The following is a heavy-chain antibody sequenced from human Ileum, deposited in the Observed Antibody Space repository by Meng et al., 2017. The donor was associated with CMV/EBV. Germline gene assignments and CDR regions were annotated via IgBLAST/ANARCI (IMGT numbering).Heavy chain of an antibody. J-gene: IGHJ4*02. Sequence: KASGYTFTGYYMHWVRQAPGQGLEWMGWINPNSGGTNYAQKFQGRVTMTRDTSISTAYMELSRLRSDDTAVYYCARKRGGESGVFFDYWGQGTLVTVSS. CDR1: GYTFTGYY. CDR2: INPNSGGT. CDR3: ARKRGGESGVFFDY. D-gene: IGHD3-16*01. V-gene: IGHV1-2*02.